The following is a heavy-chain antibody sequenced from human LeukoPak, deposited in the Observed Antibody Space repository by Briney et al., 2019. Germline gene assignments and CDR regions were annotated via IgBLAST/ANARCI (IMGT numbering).Heavy chain of an antibody. CDR3: ARGPPSTYYYYMDV. CDR1: GGSFSGYY. V-gene: IGHV4-59*10. Sequence: SETLSLTCAVYGGSFSGYYWSWIRQPAGKGLEWIGRIYTSGSTNYNPSLKSRVTMSVDTSKNQFSLKLSSVTAADTAVYYCARGPPSTYYYYMDVWGKGTTVTISS. J-gene: IGHJ6*03. CDR2: IYTSGST.